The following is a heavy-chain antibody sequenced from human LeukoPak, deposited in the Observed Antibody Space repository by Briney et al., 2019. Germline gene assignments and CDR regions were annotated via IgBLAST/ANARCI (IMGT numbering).Heavy chain of an antibody. D-gene: IGHD6-19*01. CDR1: GFTLSSYA. Sequence: GGSLRLSCAASGFTLSSYAMHWVRQAPGKGLEWVAVISYDGSNKYYADSVKGRFTISRDNSKNTLYLQMNSLRAEDTAVYYCAKGIYSSGWSYFDYWGHGTLVTVSS. V-gene: IGHV3-30*07. CDR3: AKGIYSSGWSYFDY. J-gene: IGHJ4*01. CDR2: ISYDGSNK.